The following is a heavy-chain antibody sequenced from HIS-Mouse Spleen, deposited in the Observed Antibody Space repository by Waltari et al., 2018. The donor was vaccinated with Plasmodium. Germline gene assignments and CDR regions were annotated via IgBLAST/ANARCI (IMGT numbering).Heavy chain of an antibody. CDR1: GYSLSSGYY. Sequence: QVQLQESGPGLVKPSETLSLTCTVSGYSLSSGYYWGWIRQPPGKGLEWIGSINYSGGTHYNPPLKGRVTIPVDTSKSQFSMKLRSVTAADTAVYYCARSLGIASSYWYFDLWGRGTLVTVSS. CDR3: ARSLGIASSYWYFDL. CDR2: INYSGGT. D-gene: IGHD2-15*01. V-gene: IGHV4-38-2*02. J-gene: IGHJ2*01.